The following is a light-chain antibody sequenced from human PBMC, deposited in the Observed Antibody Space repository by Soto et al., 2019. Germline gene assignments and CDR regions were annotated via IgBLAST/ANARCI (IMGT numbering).Light chain of an antibody. CDR1: QSVTIY. Sequence: EIVLTQSPATLSLSPGERVTLSCRASQSVTIYLAWYQQRPGQAPRLLIYDTWNRATGIPDRFSGSGSGTDFTLTISKLEPEDFAVYYCQQRSNWPPITFGQGTKVDIK. V-gene: IGKV3-11*01. J-gene: IGKJ1*01. CDR3: QQRSNWPPIT. CDR2: DTW.